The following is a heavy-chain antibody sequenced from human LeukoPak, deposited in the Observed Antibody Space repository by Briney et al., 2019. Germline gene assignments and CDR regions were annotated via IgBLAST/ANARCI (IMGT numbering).Heavy chain of an antibody. CDR3: ARIAWWGLTGYSTYDY. J-gene: IGHJ4*02. V-gene: IGHV1-18*01. Sequence: GASVKVSCKASGYTFTSYGISWVRQAPGQGLEWMGWISAYNGNTNYAQKLQGRVAMTTDTSTSTAYMELRSLRSDDTAVYYCARIAWWGLTGYSTYDYWGQGTLVTVSS. D-gene: IGHD3-9*01. CDR2: ISAYNGNT. CDR1: GYTFTSYG.